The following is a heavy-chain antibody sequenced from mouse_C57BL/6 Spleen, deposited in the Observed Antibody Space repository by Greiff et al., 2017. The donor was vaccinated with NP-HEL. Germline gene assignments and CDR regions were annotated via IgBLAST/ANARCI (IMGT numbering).Heavy chain of an antibody. CDR1: GFTFSSYA. V-gene: IGHV5-4*01. J-gene: IGHJ4*01. CDR3: ARDQKAGAMDY. Sequence: EVKLMESGGGLVKPGGSLKLSCAASGFTFSSYAMSWVRQTPEKRLEWVATISDGGSYTYYPDNVKGRFTISRDNAKNNLYLQMSHLKSEDTAMYYCARDQKAGAMDYWGQGTSVTVSS. CDR2: ISDGGSYT.